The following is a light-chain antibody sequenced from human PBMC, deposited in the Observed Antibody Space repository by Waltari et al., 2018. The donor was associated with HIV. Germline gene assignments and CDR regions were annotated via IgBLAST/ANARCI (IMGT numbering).Light chain of an antibody. Sequence: DIVLTQSPDSLAVSLGERATINCKSSQNLLYSPNNKNYLAWFQQKPGQPPKLLIYWASSRESGAPDRFSGSGSGTDFTLSISSLQAEDVAVYYCQQYYGYPWTFGQGTKVEIK. CDR3: QQYYGYPWT. J-gene: IGKJ1*01. CDR2: WAS. V-gene: IGKV4-1*01. CDR1: QNLLYSPNNKNY.